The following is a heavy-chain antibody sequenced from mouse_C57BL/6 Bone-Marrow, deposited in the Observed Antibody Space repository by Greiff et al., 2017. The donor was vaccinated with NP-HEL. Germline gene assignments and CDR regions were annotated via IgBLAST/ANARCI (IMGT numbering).Heavy chain of an antibody. V-gene: IGHV1-63*01. Sequence: ESGAELVRPGTSVKMSCKASGYTFTNYWIGWAKQRPGHGLEWIGDIYPGGGYTNYNEKFKGKATLTADKSSSTAYMQFSSLTSEDSAIYYCARGGYYWYFDVWGTGTTVTVSS. CDR2: IYPGGGYT. CDR3: ARGGYYWYFDV. CDR1: GYTFTNYW. J-gene: IGHJ1*03.